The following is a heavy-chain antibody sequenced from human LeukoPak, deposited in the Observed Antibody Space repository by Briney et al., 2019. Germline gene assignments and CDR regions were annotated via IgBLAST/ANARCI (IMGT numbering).Heavy chain of an antibody. CDR2: INHSGST. Sequence: SETLSLTCAVYGGSFSGYYWSWIRQPPGKGLEWIGEINHSGSTNYNPSLMGRVTTYGDNSKNEFSLKLTSVTAADTAVYYCARLDASLAHLSGSFPDNWGQGVLVTVSS. CDR3: ARLDASLAHLSGSFPDN. V-gene: IGHV4-34*01. CDR1: GGSFSGYY. J-gene: IGHJ4*02. D-gene: IGHD3-10*01.